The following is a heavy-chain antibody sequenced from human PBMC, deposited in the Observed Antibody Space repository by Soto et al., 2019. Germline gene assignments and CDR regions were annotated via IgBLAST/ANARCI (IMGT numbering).Heavy chain of an antibody. D-gene: IGHD2-15*01. CDR3: VRHVASGTHDAFDI. Sequence: QVQLQESGPGLVKPSETLSLTCTVSGGSISSYYWSWIRQPPEKGLEWIGYIYYTGSTNYNPSLKSRVTISVDTSKNQFSLKLSSLTAADSAVYYCVRHVASGTHDAFDIWGQGTMVTVSS. CDR1: GGSISSYY. V-gene: IGHV4-59*08. CDR2: IYYTGST. J-gene: IGHJ3*02.